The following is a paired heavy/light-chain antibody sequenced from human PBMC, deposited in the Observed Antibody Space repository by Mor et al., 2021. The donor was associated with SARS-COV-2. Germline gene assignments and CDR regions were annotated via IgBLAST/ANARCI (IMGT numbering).Heavy chain of an antibody. J-gene: IGHJ3*01. CDR2: LWQDGSHK. D-gene: IGHD3-16*01. Sequence: QVQMVESGGGVVQPGRSLRLSCAASGFTLKTHGMQWIRQTPGKGLEWVAVLWQDGSHKFYADSVQGRFTVSRDDSKNTMYLQMNSLRAEDTAVYHCARELGPFDGFDLWGPGTQVTVSS. CDR3: ARELGPFDGFDL. CDR1: GFTLKTHG. V-gene: IGHV3-33*01.
Light chain of an antibody. J-gene: IGLJ3*02. Sequence: HSALTQPPSASGSPGQSVTISCAGTSSDVGGYNYVSWYQQFPGKAPKLMIHQVNKRPSGVPDRFSGSKSGNTASLTVSGLQAEDEADYYCCSYAGSNSWVFGGGTKLTVL. CDR2: QVN. CDR3: CSYAGSNSWV. V-gene: IGLV2-8*01. CDR1: SSDVGGYNY.